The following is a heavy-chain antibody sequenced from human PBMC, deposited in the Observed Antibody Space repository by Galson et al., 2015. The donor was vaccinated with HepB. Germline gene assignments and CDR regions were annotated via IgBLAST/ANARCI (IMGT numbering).Heavy chain of an antibody. D-gene: IGHD3-10*01. CDR1: GYSFTSYW. V-gene: IGHV5-10-1*01. J-gene: IGHJ6*02. CDR2: IDPSDSYT. Sequence: QSGAEVKKPGESLRTSCKGSGYSFTSYWISWVRQMPGKGLEWMGRIDPSDSYTNYSPSFQGHVTISADKSISTAYLQWSSLKASDTAMYYCASPGMVRGVIPEDYYYYGMDVWGQGTTVTVSS. CDR3: ASPGMVRGVIPEDYYYYGMDV.